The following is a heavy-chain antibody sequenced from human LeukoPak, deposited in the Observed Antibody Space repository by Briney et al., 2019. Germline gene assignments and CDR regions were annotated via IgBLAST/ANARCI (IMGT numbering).Heavy chain of an antibody. J-gene: IGHJ6*02. CDR1: GYTFTSYD. Sequence: ASVKVSCKASGYTFTSYDINWVRQATGQGLEWMGWMNPNSGNTGYAQKFQGRVTMTGNTSISTAYMELSSLRSEDTAVYYCAREGVPATEGYYYYYYGMDVWGQGTTVTVSS. V-gene: IGHV1-8*01. CDR3: AREGVPATEGYYYYYYGMDV. CDR2: MNPNSGNT. D-gene: IGHD2-2*01.